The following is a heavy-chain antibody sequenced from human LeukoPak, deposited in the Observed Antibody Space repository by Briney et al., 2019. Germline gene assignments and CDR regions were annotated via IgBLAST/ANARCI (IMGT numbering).Heavy chain of an antibody. V-gene: IGHV3-48*03. CDR2: ISSGGST. J-gene: IGHJ4*02. CDR1: GFTFSSYE. Sequence: AGGSLRLSCAASGFTFSSYEMNWVRQAPGKGLEWVSYISSGGSTYYADSVKGRFTISRDNSKNTLYLQMNSLRAEDTALYYCAKGLERESRLDSWGQGTLVTVSS. D-gene: IGHD1-1*01. CDR3: AKGLERESRLDS.